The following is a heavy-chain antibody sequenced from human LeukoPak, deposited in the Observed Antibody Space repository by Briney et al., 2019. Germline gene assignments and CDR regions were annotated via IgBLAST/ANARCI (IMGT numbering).Heavy chain of an antibody. CDR3: GRDIGAAIGH. J-gene: IGHJ4*02. V-gene: IGHV6-1*01. CDR2: TYYRSQWYN. Sequence: SQTLSLTCAISGDSVSSYSAGWNWIRQSPSRGLERLGRTYYRSQWYNEYALSVRSRITISPDTSKNQVSLQLNSVTPDDTAFYYCGRDIGAAIGHWGQGTLVTVSS. CDR1: GDSVSSYSAG. D-gene: IGHD6-13*01.